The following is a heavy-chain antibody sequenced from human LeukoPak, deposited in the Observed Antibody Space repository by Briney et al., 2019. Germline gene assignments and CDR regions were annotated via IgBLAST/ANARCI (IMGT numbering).Heavy chain of an antibody. CDR2: INGDGSST. CDR3: ARDVQAGPGY. D-gene: IGHD6-19*01. CDR1: GFTFSNYW. J-gene: IGHJ4*02. V-gene: IGHV3-74*01. Sequence: GGSLRLSCAASGFTFSNYWIHWVRQAPGKGLVWVSRINGDGSSTTYADSVKGRFTISRDNAKNTLYLQMNSLRAEDTAVYYCARDVQAGPGYWGQGSLVTVSS.